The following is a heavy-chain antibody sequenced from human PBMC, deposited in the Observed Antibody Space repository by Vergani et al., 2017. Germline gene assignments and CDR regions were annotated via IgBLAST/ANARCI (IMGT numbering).Heavy chain of an antibody. CDR2: IKSTFDRGTT. D-gene: IGHD2-21*01. J-gene: IGHJ6*02. V-gene: IGHV3-15*07. Sequence: EVQLVESGGGIVKPGGSLRLSCVASGFSFRNAWMNWVRRTPGKGLEWVGRIKSTFDRGTTDYAAAVKGRFHISRDDSKNTLFLQMNGLKTEDIGVYYCTTDPRYCGDGSCYWLRDHHYYGMDVWGQGTTVTVSS. CDR3: TTDPRYCGDGSCYWLRDHHYYGMDV. CDR1: GFSFRNAW.